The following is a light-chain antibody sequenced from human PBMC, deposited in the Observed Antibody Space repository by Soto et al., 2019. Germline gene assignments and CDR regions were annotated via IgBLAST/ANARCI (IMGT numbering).Light chain of an antibody. CDR2: DVS. CDR1: SSDVGGYNY. CDR3: CSYPASSTRDVV. V-gene: IGLV2-14*01. Sequence: QSALTQPASVSGSPGQSITISCTGTSSDVGGYNYVSWYQQHPGKAPKVLIYDVSNRPSGVSDRFSGSKSGNTASLTISGLQAEDEAEYHCCSYPASSTRDVVFGGGTKLTVL. J-gene: IGLJ2*01.